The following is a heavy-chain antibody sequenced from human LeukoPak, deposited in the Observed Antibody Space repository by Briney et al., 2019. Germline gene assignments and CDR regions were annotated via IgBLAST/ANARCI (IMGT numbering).Heavy chain of an antibody. V-gene: IGHV1-69*05. D-gene: IGHD3-10*01. CDR3: ARAKTIGRYFDY. CDR1: GGTFSSYA. Sequence: GASVKVSCKASGGTFSSYAISWVRQAPGQGLEWMGGIIPIFGTANYAQKFQGRVTITTDESTSTAYMELRSLRSEDTAVYYCARAKTIGRYFDYWGQGTLVTVSS. CDR2: IIPIFGTA. J-gene: IGHJ4*02.